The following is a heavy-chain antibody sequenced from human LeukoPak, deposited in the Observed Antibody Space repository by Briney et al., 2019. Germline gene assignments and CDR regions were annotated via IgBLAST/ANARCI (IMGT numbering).Heavy chain of an antibody. CDR3: AKSGLDDLPGRGLYGDPSNDY. D-gene: IGHD4-17*01. Sequence: QTGGSLRLSCAASGFTFSSYGMHWVRQAPGKGLEWVAFIRYDGSNKYYADSVKGRFTISRDNSKNTLYLQMNSLRAEDTAVYYCAKSGLDDLPGRGLYGDPSNDYWGQGTLVTVSS. CDR2: IRYDGSNK. J-gene: IGHJ4*02. CDR1: GFTFSSYG. V-gene: IGHV3-30*02.